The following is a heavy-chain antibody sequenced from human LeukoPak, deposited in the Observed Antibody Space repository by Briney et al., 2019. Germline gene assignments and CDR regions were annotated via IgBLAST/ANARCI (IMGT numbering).Heavy chain of an antibody. V-gene: IGHV4-59*01. D-gene: IGHD3-22*01. CDR1: GGSISSYY. CDR3: ARARHSSGYYWDY. J-gene: IGHJ4*02. Sequence: AETLSLTCTVSGGSISSYYWSWIRQPPGKGLEWIGYIYYSGSTNYNPSLKSRVTISVDTSKNQFSLKLSSVTAADTAVYYCARARHSSGYYWDYWGQGTLVTVSS. CDR2: IYYSGST.